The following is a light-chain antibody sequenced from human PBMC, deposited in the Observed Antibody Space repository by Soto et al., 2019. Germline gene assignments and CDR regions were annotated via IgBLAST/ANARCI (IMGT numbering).Light chain of an antibody. V-gene: IGKV3-20*01. CDR2: RAS. CDR3: QQYGSSPLT. J-gene: IGKJ4*01. Sequence: EIVLTQSPATLSLSPGERATLSCMASQSVSSNYLAWYQQKPGQTPKVLIYRASTRATGTPDRFSGSGSGTDFTLTISRLEAEDFAVYYCQQYGSSPLTFGGGTKV. CDR1: QSVSSNY.